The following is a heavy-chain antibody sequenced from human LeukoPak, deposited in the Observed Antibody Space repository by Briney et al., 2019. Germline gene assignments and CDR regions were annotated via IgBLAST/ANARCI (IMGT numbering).Heavy chain of an antibody. CDR3: ARGRYFDDYYYYYGMDV. D-gene: IGHD3-9*01. J-gene: IGHJ6*02. V-gene: IGHV3-74*01. CDR2: INSDGSST. Sequence: QPGGSLRLSCAASGFTFSSYWMHWVRQAPGKGLVWVSRINSDGSSTSYADSVKGRFTISRDNAKNTLYLQMNSLRAEDTAVYYCARGRYFDDYYYYYGMDVWGQGTTVTASS. CDR1: GFTFSSYW.